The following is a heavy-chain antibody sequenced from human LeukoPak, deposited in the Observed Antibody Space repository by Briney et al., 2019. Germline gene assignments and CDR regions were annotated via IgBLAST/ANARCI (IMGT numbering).Heavy chain of an antibody. CDR1: GFTFDDYA. CDR2: ISWDGDST. J-gene: IGHJ6*03. D-gene: IGHD3-3*01. Sequence: GGSLRLSCAASGFTFDDYAMHWVRQAPGKGLEWVSLISWDGDSTYYADSVKGRFTISRDNSKNSLYLQMDSLRAEDTALYYCVKDMALGGGYYPGVNYMDVWGKGTTVTVSS. V-gene: IGHV3-43D*03. CDR3: VKDMALGGGYYPGVNYMDV.